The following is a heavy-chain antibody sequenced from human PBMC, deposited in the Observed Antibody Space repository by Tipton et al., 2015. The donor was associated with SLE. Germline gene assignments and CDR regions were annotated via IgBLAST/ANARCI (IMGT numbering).Heavy chain of an antibody. V-gene: IGHV3-30*04. CDR3: ARKGYYYDSSFDY. D-gene: IGHD3-22*01. Sequence: SLRLSCAASGFTFSSYAMHWVRQAPGKGLEWVAVISYDGSNEYYADSVKGRFTMSRDNSKNTLYLQMNSLRDEDTAVYYCARKGYYYDSSFDYWGQGTLVTVSS. J-gene: IGHJ4*02. CDR2: ISYDGSNE. CDR1: GFTFSSYA.